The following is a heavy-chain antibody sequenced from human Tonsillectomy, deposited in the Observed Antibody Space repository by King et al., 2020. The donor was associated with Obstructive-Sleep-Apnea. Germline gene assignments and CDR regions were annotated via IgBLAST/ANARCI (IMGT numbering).Heavy chain of an antibody. CDR3: ARHRSGSYYIFDY. J-gene: IGHJ4*02. CDR1: GGSISNYY. D-gene: IGHD1-26*01. V-gene: IGHV4-59*08. CDR2: IYYSGST. Sequence: QLQESGPGLVKPSETLSLTCTVSGGSISNYYWSWIRQPPGKGLEWIGYIYYSGSTHSNPSLKSRVTISVDTSKNQFSRKLSSVTAADTAVFYCARHRSGSYYIFDYWGQGTLVTVSS.